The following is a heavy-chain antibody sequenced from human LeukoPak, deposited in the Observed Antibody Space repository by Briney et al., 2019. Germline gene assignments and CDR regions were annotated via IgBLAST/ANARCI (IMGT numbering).Heavy chain of an antibody. CDR3: AKDDDFWSGFASRFDP. J-gene: IGHJ5*02. CDR2: ISGSGGST. CDR1: GFTFSSYA. Sequence: GGSLRLSCAASGFTFSSYAMSWVRQAPGKGLEWVSAISGSGGSTYYADSVKGRFTTSRDNSKNTLYLQMNSLRAEDTAVYYCAKDDDFWSGFASRFDPWGQGTLVTVSS. D-gene: IGHD3-3*01. V-gene: IGHV3-23*01.